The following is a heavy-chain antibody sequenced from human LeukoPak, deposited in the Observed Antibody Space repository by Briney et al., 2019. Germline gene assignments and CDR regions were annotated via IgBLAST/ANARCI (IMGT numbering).Heavy chain of an antibody. D-gene: IGHD3-16*01. CDR1: GGSISSNSFY. V-gene: IGHV4-39*01. J-gene: IGHJ6*03. CDR3: ARQGADYFYYYIDV. Sequence: SETLSLTCSVSGGSISSNSFYWGWIRQPPGKGLEWIGSIYYSGSTFYDSSLESRVSLSVDMSKNQLSLKLTSMTAADTAVYYCARQGADYFYYYIDVWGEGTAVAVSS. CDR2: IYYSGST.